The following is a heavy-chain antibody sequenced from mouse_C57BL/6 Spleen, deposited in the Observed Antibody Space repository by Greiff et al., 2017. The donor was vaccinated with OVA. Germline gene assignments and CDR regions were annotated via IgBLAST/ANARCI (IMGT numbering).Heavy chain of an antibody. CDR1: GYAFTNYL. D-gene: IGHD2-5*01. CDR2: INPGSGGT. V-gene: IGHV1-54*01. Sequence: QVQLQQSGAELVRPGTSVKVSCKASGYAFTNYLIEWVKQRPGQGLEWIGVINPGSGGTNYNEKFKGKATLTAAKSSSPAYMQLSSLTSEYSAVYFCARAGVTLDYWGKGTTLTVAS. CDR3: ARAGVTLDY. J-gene: IGHJ2*01.